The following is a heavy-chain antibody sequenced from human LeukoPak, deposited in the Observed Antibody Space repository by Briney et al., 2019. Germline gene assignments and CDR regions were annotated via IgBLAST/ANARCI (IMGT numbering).Heavy chain of an antibody. Sequence: GGSLRLSRAASGFTFSSYWMIWVRQAPGKGPEWVANIKQDGSEKSYVDSVKGRFTISRDNAKNSLYLQINSLRAEDTAVYYCARSRYGDYWGQGTLVTVSS. CDR2: IKQDGSEK. CDR3: ARSRYGDY. CDR1: GFTFSSYW. D-gene: IGHD3-16*01. J-gene: IGHJ4*02. V-gene: IGHV3-7*01.